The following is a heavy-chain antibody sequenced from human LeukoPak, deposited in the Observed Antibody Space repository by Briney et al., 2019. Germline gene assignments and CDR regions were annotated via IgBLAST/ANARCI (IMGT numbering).Heavy chain of an antibody. CDR3: ARDGSAVANDAFDI. CDR1: GFTVSSNY. J-gene: IGHJ3*02. V-gene: IGHV3-66*01. D-gene: IGHD3-10*01. Sequence: GGSLRLSCAASGFTVSSNYMSWVRQAPGKGLEWVSVIYSGGSTYYADSVKGRFTISRDNSKNTLYLQMNSLRAEDTAVYYCARDGSAVANDAFDIWGRGTMVTVSS. CDR2: IYSGGST.